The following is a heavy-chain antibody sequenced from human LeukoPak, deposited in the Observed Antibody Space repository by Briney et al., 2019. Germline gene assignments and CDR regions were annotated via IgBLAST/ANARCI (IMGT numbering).Heavy chain of an antibody. Sequence: GASVKVSCKASGGTFSSYAISWVRQAPGQGLEWMGGIISIFGTANYAQKFQGRVTITADESTSTAYMEMSSLRSEDTAVYYCARDAPGCSGGSCPNYYFDYWGQGTLVTVSS. CDR1: GGTFSSYA. D-gene: IGHD2-15*01. J-gene: IGHJ4*02. CDR3: ARDAPGCSGGSCPNYYFDY. CDR2: IISIFGTA. V-gene: IGHV1-69*13.